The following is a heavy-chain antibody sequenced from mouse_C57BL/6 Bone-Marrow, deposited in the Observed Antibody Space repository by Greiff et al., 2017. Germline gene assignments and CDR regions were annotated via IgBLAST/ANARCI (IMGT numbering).Heavy chain of an antibody. CDR1: GYTFTDYY. D-gene: IGHD2-3*01. CDR3: ASTYDGYNVRFAY. Sequence: VQLQQSGPELVKPGASVKISCKASGYTFTDYYMNWVKQSHGKSLEWIGDINPNNGGTSYTQKFKGKATFTVDKSSSTAYMDLRSLTSEDSAASYCASTYDGYNVRFAYWGQGTLLTVSA. CDR2: INPNNGGT. V-gene: IGHV1-26*01. J-gene: IGHJ3*01.